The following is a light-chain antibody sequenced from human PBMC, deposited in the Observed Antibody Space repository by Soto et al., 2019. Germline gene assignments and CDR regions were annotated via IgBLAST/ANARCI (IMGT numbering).Light chain of an antibody. CDR2: STS. CDR1: SGSVSTAHN. CDR3: ALFMGNGISV. Sequence: QTVVTQESSFSVSPGGTVTITCGLISGSVSTAHNPNWYQQTPGQAPRTLIYSTSTRSSGVPDRFSGSILGNKAALTITGAQADDESDYYCALFMGNGISVFRPGTKV. V-gene: IGLV8-61*01. J-gene: IGLJ1*01.